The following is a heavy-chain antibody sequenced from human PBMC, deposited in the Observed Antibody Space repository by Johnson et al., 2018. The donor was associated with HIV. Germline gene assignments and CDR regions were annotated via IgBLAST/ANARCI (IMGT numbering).Heavy chain of an antibody. D-gene: IGHD1-26*01. CDR3: ARGGATLLDAFYI. CDR2: ITSNGEST. Sequence: VQLVESGGGVVQPGGSLRLSCAASGFIFNTYAMHWVRQAPGKGLEFVSTITSNGESTYYANSVKGRFTISRDNSKNTLYLQMGSLRGEDMAVYYCARGGATLLDAFYIWGRGTMVTVSS. J-gene: IGHJ3*02. CDR1: GFIFNTYA. V-gene: IGHV3-64*01.